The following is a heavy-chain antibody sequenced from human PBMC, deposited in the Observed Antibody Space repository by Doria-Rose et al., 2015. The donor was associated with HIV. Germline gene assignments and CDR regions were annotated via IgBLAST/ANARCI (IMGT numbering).Heavy chain of an antibody. CDR2: IISDDER. D-gene: IGHD6-13*01. V-gene: IGHV2-26*01. CDR3: ARIKSSRWYHKYYFDF. CDR1: GVSLSSPGMG. Sequence: SGPVLVKPTATLTLTCTVSGVSLSSPGMGVSWIRQPPGKALEWRGHIISDDERSYKSSLKSRLTISRGTSKSQVVLTMTDMDPVDTATYYCARIKSSRWYHKYYFDFWGQGTLVIVSA. J-gene: IGHJ4*02.